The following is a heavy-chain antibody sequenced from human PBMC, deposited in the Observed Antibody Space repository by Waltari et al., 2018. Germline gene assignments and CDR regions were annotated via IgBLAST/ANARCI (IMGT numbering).Heavy chain of an antibody. J-gene: IGHJ4*02. CDR3: ASTVYAIPYIDY. CDR1: GYTFTGYY. CDR2: INPNSGGT. D-gene: IGHD2-8*01. Sequence: QVQLVQSGAEVTKPGASVKVSCKASGYTFTGYYMHWVRQAPGQGLEWMGRINPNSGGTKYAQKFQGRVTMTRDTSISTAYMELSRLRPDDTAVYYCASTVYAIPYIDYWGQGTLVTVSS. V-gene: IGHV1-2*06.